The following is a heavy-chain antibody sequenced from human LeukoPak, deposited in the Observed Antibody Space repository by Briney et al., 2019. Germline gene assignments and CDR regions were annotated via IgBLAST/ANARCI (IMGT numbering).Heavy chain of an antibody. CDR3: ARDGGEDTAMVP. D-gene: IGHD5-18*01. CDR1: GYRFTSYY. CDR2: INPSGGST. Sequence: GASVKVSCKASGYRFTSYYMHWVRQAPGQGLEWMGIINPSGGSTRYAQKSQGRVTMIRDTSTSTVYMELSSLRSEDTAVYYCARDGGEDTAMVPWGQGTLVTVSS. J-gene: IGHJ5*02. V-gene: IGHV1-46*01.